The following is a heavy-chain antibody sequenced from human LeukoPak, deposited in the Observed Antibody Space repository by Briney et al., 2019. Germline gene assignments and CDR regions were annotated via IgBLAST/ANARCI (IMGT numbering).Heavy chain of an antibody. CDR1: GGSISSGGYY. CDR3: ARGRTDIVVVPAAPGWFDP. V-gene: IGHV4-31*03. CDR2: IYYSGST. Sequence: SETPSLTCTVSGGSISSGGYYWSWIRQHPGKGLEWIGYIYYSGSTYYNPSLKSRVTISVDTSKNQFSLKLSSVTAADTAVYYCARGRTDIVVVPAAPGWFDPWGQGTLVTVSS. D-gene: IGHD2-2*01. J-gene: IGHJ5*02.